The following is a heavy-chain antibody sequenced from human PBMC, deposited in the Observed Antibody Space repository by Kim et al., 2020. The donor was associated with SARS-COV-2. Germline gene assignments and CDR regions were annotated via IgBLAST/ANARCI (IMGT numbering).Heavy chain of an antibody. J-gene: IGHJ3*02. Sequence: LKRRITIPKDTSKNQFSLKLSSVTAADTAVYYCARGDTICGVVINAFDIWGQGTMVTVSS. D-gene: IGHD3-3*01. V-gene: IGHV4-31*02. CDR3: ARGDTICGVVINAFDI.